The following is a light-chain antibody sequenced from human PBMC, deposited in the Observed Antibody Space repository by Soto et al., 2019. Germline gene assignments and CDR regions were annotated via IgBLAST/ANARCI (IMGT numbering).Light chain of an antibody. CDR1: PSVSSN. Sequence: EIVMTQSPATLSVSPGERATLSCRASPSVSSNLAWYQQKPGQAPRLLIYGASTRATGIPARFSGSGSGTDFTLTISSLQSEDFAVYYCQQYNNWPLTFGGGTKVDIK. CDR2: GAS. CDR3: QQYNNWPLT. V-gene: IGKV3-15*01. J-gene: IGKJ4*01.